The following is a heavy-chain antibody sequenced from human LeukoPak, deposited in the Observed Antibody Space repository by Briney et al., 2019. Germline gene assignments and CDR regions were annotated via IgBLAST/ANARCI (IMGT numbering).Heavy chain of an antibody. CDR2: IYYSGST. Sequence: PSETLSLTCTVSGGSISSYYWSWIRQPPGKGLEWIGYIYYSGSTNYNPSLKSRVTISVDTSKTQFSLKLSSVAAADTAVYCCGRAGAGVLWFGGAFDIWGQGTMVTVSS. CDR3: GRAGAGVLWFGGAFDI. V-gene: IGHV4-59*01. CDR1: GGSISSYY. D-gene: IGHD3-10*01. J-gene: IGHJ3*02.